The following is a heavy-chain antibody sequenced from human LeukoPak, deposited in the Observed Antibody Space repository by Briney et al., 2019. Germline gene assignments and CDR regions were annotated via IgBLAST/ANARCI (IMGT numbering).Heavy chain of an antibody. D-gene: IGHD2-2*02. CDR1: GCTFSSYA. J-gene: IGHJ1*01. CDR3: ARCSCTSWYTRGGSAEFFHH. V-gene: IGHV1-69*04. CDR2: IIPIFGIT. Sequence: SVKVSCKASGCTFSSYAISWVRQAPGQGLEWMGRIIPIFGITNYAQKFQGRVTITADKSTSTAYMELSSLMSEDTAVYYCARCSCTSWYTRGGSAEFFHHWGQGTLVTVSS.